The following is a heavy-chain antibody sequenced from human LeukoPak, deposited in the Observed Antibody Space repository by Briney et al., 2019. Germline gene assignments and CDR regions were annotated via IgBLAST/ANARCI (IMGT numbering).Heavy chain of an antibody. J-gene: IGHJ6*02. Sequence: GGSLRLSCAASGFTVSSNYMSWVRQAPGKGLERVSVLYSGGSIYYADSVKGRFTISRDNSKNTLYLQMNSLRAEDTAVYYCARVKVSGYDWAPPYMDVWGQGTTVTVSS. D-gene: IGHD5-12*01. CDR3: ARVKVSGYDWAPPYMDV. CDR1: GFTVSSNY. V-gene: IGHV3-53*01. CDR2: LYSGGSI.